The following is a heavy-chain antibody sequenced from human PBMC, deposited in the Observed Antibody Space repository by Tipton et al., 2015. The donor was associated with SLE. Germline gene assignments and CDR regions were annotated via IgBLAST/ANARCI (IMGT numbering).Heavy chain of an antibody. D-gene: IGHD3-3*01. V-gene: IGHV1-46*01. J-gene: IGHJ4*02. CDR2: INPATGST. Sequence: QLVQSGPEVKKPGASVKVSCKASGYTFTSYHIHWVRQAPGQGLEWMGIINPATGSTTYAQRFQGRVTMTSDTSTSTVYMELSSVRSEDAAVYFGTREDFWSPLDYWGEGNLVNVSS. CDR3: TREDFWSPLDY. CDR1: GYTFTSYH.